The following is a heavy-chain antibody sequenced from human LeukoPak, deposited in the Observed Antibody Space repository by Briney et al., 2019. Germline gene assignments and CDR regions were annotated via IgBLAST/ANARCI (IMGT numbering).Heavy chain of an antibody. Sequence: GGSLRLSCAASGFTFSSYAMSWVRQAPGKGLEWVSAISGSGGSTYYADSVEGRFTISRDNSKNTLYLQMNSLRAEDTAVYYCAKRDSSGYYAFFDYWGQGTLVTVSS. CDR1: GFTFSSYA. CDR3: AKRDSSGYYAFFDY. J-gene: IGHJ4*02. D-gene: IGHD3-22*01. V-gene: IGHV3-23*01. CDR2: ISGSGGST.